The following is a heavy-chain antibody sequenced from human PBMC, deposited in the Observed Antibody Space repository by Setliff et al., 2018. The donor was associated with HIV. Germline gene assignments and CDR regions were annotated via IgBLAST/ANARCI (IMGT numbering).Heavy chain of an antibody. CDR2: VYYSGIT. J-gene: IGHJ5*01. V-gene: IGHV4-39*01. D-gene: IGHD3-3*01. CDR3: VRHVWSDDFLVPGWFDS. Sequence: ETLSPTCTVSGGSIIDSRYFWGWIRQPPGKGLEWIGSVYYSGITYYSSSLKSRVTVSVDTSRIQFSLKLTSVTAADTAVYKCVRHVWSDDFLVPGWFDSWSEGTLVTVSS. CDR1: GGSIIDSRYF.